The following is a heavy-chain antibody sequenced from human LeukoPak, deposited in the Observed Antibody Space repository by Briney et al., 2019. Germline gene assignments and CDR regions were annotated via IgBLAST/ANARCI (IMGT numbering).Heavy chain of an antibody. Sequence: GESLKISCKGSGYSFTSYWIGWVRPMPGKGLEWMGIIYPGDSDTRYSPSFQGQVTISADKSISTAYLQWSSLKASDSAMYYCARTYCDVLTNSLIYAFDIWGQGTMVTVSS. CDR1: GYSFTSYW. CDR2: IYPGDSDT. D-gene: IGHD3-9*01. V-gene: IGHV5-51*01. CDR3: ARTYCDVLTNSLIYAFDI. J-gene: IGHJ3*02.